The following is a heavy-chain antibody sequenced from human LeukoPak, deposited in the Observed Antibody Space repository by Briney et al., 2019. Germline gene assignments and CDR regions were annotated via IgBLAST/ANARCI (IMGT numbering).Heavy chain of an antibody. J-gene: IGHJ5*02. Sequence: SETLSLTCTVSGDSVSNSNYYWGWIRQPPGKGLEWIGSVYYSGNTYYNPSLKSRVTLSLDTSKNQFSLKLSSVTAADTAVYYCARRRCTSTGCYGWFDPWGQGSLVTVSS. D-gene: IGHD2-2*01. V-gene: IGHV4-39*01. CDR3: ARRRCTSTGCYGWFDP. CDR2: VYYSGNT. CDR1: GDSVSNSNYY.